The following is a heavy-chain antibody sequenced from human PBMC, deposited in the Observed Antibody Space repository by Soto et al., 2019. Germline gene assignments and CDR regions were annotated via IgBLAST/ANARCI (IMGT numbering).Heavy chain of an antibody. CDR3: ARDRHYSNIDYYYYGMDV. D-gene: IGHD4-4*01. CDR2: IVVGSGNT. CDR1: GFTFTSSA. Sequence: ASVKVSCKASGFTFTSSAMQWVRQARGQRLEWIGWIVVGSGNTNYAQKFQERVTITRDMSTSTAYMELSSLRSEDTAVYYCARDRHYSNIDYYYYGMDVWGQGTTVTVSS. J-gene: IGHJ6*02. V-gene: IGHV1-58*02.